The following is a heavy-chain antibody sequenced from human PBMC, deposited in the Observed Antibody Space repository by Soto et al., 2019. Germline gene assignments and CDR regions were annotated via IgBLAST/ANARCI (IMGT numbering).Heavy chain of an antibody. CDR3: ARQSTIRDNWFDP. CDR2: ISAYNGNT. V-gene: IGHV1-18*01. CDR1: GDSFTSYC. D-gene: IGHD2-8*01. Sequence: ASVKVSCEACGDSFTSYCISWVRQAPGQGLEWMGWISAYNGNTNYAQKLQGRVTMTTDTSTSTAYMELRSLRSDDTAVYYCARQSTIRDNWFDPWGQGTLVTVSS. J-gene: IGHJ5*02.